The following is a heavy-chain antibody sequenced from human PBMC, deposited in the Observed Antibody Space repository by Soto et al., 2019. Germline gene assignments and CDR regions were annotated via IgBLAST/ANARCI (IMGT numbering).Heavy chain of an antibody. V-gene: IGHV3-9*01. CDR2: ISWNSGTI. CDR3: AKSTGGTANGMGV. CDR1: GFSFDDYP. J-gene: IGHJ6*02. D-gene: IGHD2-8*02. Sequence: EVQVVESGGGWVQPGRSLRLSFAPSGFSFDDYPMHWVRKLPGKGLEWVSGISWNSGTIGYADSVKGRFTISRDNAKNSLYLQMNSLRAEDTALYYCAKSTGGTANGMGVWGQGTTVTVSS.